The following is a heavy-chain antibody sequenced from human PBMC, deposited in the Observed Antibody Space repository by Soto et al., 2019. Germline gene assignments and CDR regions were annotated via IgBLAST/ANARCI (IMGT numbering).Heavy chain of an antibody. Sequence: SEALSLTCAVSRGSISSSGYFWSWIRQRPGKGLEWIGYIHYSGTTYYNPSLKSRVTISVDTSKNQFSLKVNSVTAADTAVYYCATQEVGGSYVYTFDPWGQGTLVTVSS. CDR1: RGSISSSGYF. D-gene: IGHD1-26*01. V-gene: IGHV4-39*01. CDR2: IHYSGTT. CDR3: ATQEVGGSYVYTFDP. J-gene: IGHJ5*02.